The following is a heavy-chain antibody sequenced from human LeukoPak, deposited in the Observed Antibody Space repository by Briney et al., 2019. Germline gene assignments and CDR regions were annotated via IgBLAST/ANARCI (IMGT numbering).Heavy chain of an antibody. Sequence: ASVKVSCKASGYAFIGYYIHWVRQAPGQGLEWMGWINPNSGGTNYAQKFQGRLTMTRDTSISTAYMELSRLSSDDTAVYSCVRGRLGQRSDSYYFYYMDVWGKGTTVTVSS. J-gene: IGHJ6*03. CDR1: GYAFIGYY. CDR2: INPNSGGT. CDR3: VRGRLGQRSDSYYFYYMDV. V-gene: IGHV1-2*02. D-gene: IGHD6-25*01.